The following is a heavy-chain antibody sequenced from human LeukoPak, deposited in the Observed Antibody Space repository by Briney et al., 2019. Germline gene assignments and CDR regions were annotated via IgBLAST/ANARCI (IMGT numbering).Heavy chain of an antibody. V-gene: IGHV4-4*09. Sequence: SETLSLTCTVSGGSISSYYWSWIRQPPGKGLEWIGYIYTSGSTNYNPSLKSRVTISVDTSKNQFSLKLSSVTAADTAVYYCARHRARHYYSFDYWGQGTLVTVSS. CDR3: ARHRARHYYSFDY. CDR2: IYTSGST. CDR1: GGSISSYY. J-gene: IGHJ4*02. D-gene: IGHD2/OR15-2a*01.